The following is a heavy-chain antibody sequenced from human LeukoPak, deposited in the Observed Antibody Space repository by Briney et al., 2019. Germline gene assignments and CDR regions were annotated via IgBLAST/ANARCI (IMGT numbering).Heavy chain of an antibody. J-gene: IGHJ3*02. CDR3: ARDWPYYYDGSAYYNAFDI. CDR2: IYTSGST. D-gene: IGHD3-22*01. CDR1: GGSISSYY. V-gene: IGHV4-4*07. Sequence: SETLSLTCTVSGGSISSYYWSWIRQPAGKGLEWIGRIYTSGSTNYNPSLKSRVTMSVDTSKNQFSLKLSSVTAADTALYYCARDWPYYYDGSAYYNAFDIWGQGTMVTVSS.